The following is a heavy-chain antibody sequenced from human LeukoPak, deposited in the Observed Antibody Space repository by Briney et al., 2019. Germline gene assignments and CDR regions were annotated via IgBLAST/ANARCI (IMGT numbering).Heavy chain of an antibody. CDR3: ARDRAWGFDY. D-gene: IGHD3-16*01. V-gene: IGHV3-48*01. Sequence: PGGSLRLSCSASGFTFSTYWMSWVRQAPGKGLEWVSYIGTSGSTIYYADSVKGRFTISRDNAKNSLYLQMNSLRAEDRAVYYCARDRAWGFDYWGQGTLVTVSS. CDR2: IGTSGSTI. CDR1: GFTFSTYW. J-gene: IGHJ4*02.